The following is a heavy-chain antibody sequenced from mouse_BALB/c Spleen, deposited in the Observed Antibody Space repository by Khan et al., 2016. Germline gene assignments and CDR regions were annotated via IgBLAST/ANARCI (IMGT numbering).Heavy chain of an antibody. CDR1: GYSISSGYS. Sequence: EVQLVESGPDLVKPSQSLSLTCTATGYSISSGYSWHWIRQFPGNKLEWMGCIRYSGSTNYNPSLKSRISITRDTSNNQFSLQLNSGTSEDTATYSGASDDYDEVYYAMDYWGQGTSVTVSS. V-gene: IGHV3-1*02. J-gene: IGHJ4*01. CDR3: ASDDYDEVYYAMDY. CDR2: IRYSGST. D-gene: IGHD2-4*01.